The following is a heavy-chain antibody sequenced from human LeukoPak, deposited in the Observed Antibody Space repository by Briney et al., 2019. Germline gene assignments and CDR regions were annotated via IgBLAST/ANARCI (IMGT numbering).Heavy chain of an antibody. CDR1: GFTFSSYA. D-gene: IGHD3-10*01. CDR3: AKDQSAAYYYGSGDFDY. V-gene: IGHV3-23*01. CDR2: ISGSGGST. J-gene: IGHJ4*02. Sequence: GGSLRLSCAASGFTFSSYAMSWVRQAPGKGLEWVSAISGSGGSTYYADSVKGRFTISRDNSKNTLYLQMNSLRAEDTAVYYCAKDQSAAYYYGSGDFDYWGQGTLVTVSS.